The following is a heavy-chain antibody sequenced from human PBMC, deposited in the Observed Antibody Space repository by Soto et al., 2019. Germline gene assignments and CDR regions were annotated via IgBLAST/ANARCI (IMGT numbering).Heavy chain of an antibody. CDR1: GGSISSSNW. D-gene: IGHD3-9*01. CDR2: IYHCGST. CDR3: ARRGDYDILTGYSSGFDY. V-gene: IGHV4-4*02. J-gene: IGHJ4*02. Sequence: QVQLQESGPGLVKPSGTLSLTCAVSGGSISSSNWWSWVRQPPGKGLVWMGEIYHCGSTNYNPSLKSRVTISVDKAKNQFSLKLSSVTAADTAVYYCARRGDYDILTGYSSGFDYWGQGTLVTVSS.